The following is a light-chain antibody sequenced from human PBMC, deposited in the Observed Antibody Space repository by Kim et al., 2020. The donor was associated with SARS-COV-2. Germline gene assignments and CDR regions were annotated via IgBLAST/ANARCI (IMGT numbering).Light chain of an antibody. CDR1: SSDVGGYNF. CDR3: SAYAGSNNLMV. J-gene: IGLJ3*02. V-gene: IGLV2-8*01. CDR2: EVS. Sequence: QSALTQPASASGSPGQSVTISCTGTSSDVGGYNFVSWYQQHPGKAPKVMIYEVSKRPSGVPDRFSGSKSGNTASLTVSGLQAEDEADYYCSAYAGSNNLMVFGGGTQLTVL.